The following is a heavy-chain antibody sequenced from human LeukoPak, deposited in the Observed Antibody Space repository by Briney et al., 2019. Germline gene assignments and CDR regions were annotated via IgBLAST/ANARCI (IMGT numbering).Heavy chain of an antibody. D-gene: IGHD3-22*01. CDR2: LDWDDDK. Sequence: ESGPALVKPTQTLTLTCTFSGFSLSTSGMCVSWIRQPPGKALEWLARLDWDDDKYYSTSLKTRLTISKDTSKNQVVLTMTNMDPVDTATYYCARSYYDSSGYSYYFDYWGQGTLVTVSS. CDR3: ARSYYDSSGYSYYFDY. CDR1: GFSLSTSGMC. J-gene: IGHJ4*02. V-gene: IGHV2-70*11.